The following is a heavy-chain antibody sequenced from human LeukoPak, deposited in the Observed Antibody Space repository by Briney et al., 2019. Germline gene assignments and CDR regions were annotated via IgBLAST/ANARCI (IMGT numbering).Heavy chain of an antibody. V-gene: IGHV3-21*01. CDR2: ISSSSSYI. CDR1: GFTFSSYS. J-gene: IGHJ5*02. D-gene: IGHD3-10*01. Sequence: GGSLRLSCAASGFTFSSYSMNWVRQAPGKGLEWVSSISSSSSYIYYAGSVKGRFTISRDNAKNSLYLQMNSLRAEDTAVYYCATVLLWFGSKGWFDPWGQGTLVTVSS. CDR3: ATVLLWFGSKGWFDP.